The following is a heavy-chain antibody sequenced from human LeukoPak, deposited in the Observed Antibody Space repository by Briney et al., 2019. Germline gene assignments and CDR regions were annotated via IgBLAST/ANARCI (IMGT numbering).Heavy chain of an antibody. CDR1: GYTFSNSY. CDR3: ARGANWNYDY. V-gene: IGHV1-46*01. D-gene: IGHD1-7*01. J-gene: IGHJ4*02. CDR2: INPSGGHT. Sequence: ASVRLSCKSSGYTFSNSYIHWVRQAPGQALEWMGLINPSGGHTTYTQKYQGRVTMPRDMSTSTVYMELSSLRSDDTAVYYCARGANWNYDYWGQGTPVTVSS.